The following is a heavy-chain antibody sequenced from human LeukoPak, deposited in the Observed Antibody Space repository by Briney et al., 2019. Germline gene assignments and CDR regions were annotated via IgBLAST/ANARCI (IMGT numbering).Heavy chain of an antibody. CDR1: GFTFRSYA. CDR2: LSGSGGST. D-gene: IGHD3-16*01. J-gene: IGHJ4*02. V-gene: IGHV3-23*01. Sequence: PGRSLRLSCAASGFTFRSYAMSSARQAPGNWLEWVSALSGSGGSTYYADSVKGRFTISRDNSKNTLYLQMNSLRAEDTAVYYCAKGGYDYVWGSYDYWGQGTLVTVSS. CDR3: AKGGYDYVWGSYDY.